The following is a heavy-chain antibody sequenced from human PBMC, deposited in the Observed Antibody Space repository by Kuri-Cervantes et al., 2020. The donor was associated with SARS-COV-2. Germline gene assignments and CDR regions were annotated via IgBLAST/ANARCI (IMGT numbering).Heavy chain of an antibody. CDR3: ARDWDDFWSGYYYFDY. J-gene: IGHJ4*02. V-gene: IGHV3-7*01. CDR2: IKQDGSEK. D-gene: IGHD3-3*01. Sequence: WIRQPPGKGLEWVANIKQDGSEKYYVDSVRGRFTISRDNAKNSLYLQMNSLRAEDTAVYYCARDWDDFWSGYYYFDYWGQGTLVTVSS.